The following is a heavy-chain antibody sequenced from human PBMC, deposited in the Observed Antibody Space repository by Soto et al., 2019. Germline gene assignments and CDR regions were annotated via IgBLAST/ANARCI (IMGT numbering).Heavy chain of an antibody. V-gene: IGHV4-4*02. D-gene: IGHD3-10*01. CDR3: ARENQYGSGCYGMDV. Sequence: QVQLQESGPGLVKPSGTLSLTCAVSGGSISSSNWWSWVRQPPGKGLAWIGEIYHSGSTNYTRSLKTRVTKSVDKSKNQFSLKLSSVTAADTAVYYCARENQYGSGCYGMDVWGQGTTVTVSS. CDR2: IYHSGST. CDR1: GGSISSSNW. J-gene: IGHJ6*02.